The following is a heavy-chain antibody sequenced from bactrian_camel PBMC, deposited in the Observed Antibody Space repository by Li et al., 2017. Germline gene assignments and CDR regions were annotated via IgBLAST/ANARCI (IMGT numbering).Heavy chain of an antibody. CDR3: AAVYSGGYCDPKRSFVY. V-gene: IGHV3S57*01. Sequence: HVQLVESGGGSVQAGGSLRLSCPLSGFTSSSYAVGWFRRSLENERAGKEREGVAAIDSDGATNYAASVKGRFTITQDNAKNTLYLQMDSLTPEDTAIYYCAAVYSGGYCDPKRSFVYWGQGTQVTVS. J-gene: IGHJ6*01. D-gene: IGHD2*01. CDR1: GFTSSSYA. CDR2: IDSDGAT.